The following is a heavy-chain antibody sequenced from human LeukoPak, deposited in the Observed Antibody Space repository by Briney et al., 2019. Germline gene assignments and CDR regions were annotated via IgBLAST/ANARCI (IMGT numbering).Heavy chain of an antibody. CDR3: ARKGAMPGNDAFDI. D-gene: IGHD2-2*01. J-gene: IGHJ3*02. CDR1: GFTFSSYA. V-gene: IGHV3-30-3*01. Sequence: GGSLRLSCAASGFTFSSYAMHWVRQAPGKGLEWVAVISYDGSNKYYADSVKGRFTISRDNSKNTLYLQMNSLRAEDTAVYYCARKGAMPGNDAFDIRGQGTMVTVSS. CDR2: ISYDGSNK.